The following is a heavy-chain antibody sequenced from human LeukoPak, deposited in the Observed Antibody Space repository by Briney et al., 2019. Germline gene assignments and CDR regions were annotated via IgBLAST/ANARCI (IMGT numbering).Heavy chain of an antibody. CDR2: IYYSGST. CDR1: GGSISSYY. CDR3: ARVMAPPYYDFWSPADY. J-gene: IGHJ4*02. V-gene: IGHV4-59*01. D-gene: IGHD3-3*01. Sequence: SETLSLTCTVSGGSISSYYWSWIRQPPGKGLEWIGYIYYSGSTNYNPSLKSRVTISVDTSKNQFSLKLSSVTAADAAVYYCARVMAPPYYDFWSPADYWGQGTLVTVSS.